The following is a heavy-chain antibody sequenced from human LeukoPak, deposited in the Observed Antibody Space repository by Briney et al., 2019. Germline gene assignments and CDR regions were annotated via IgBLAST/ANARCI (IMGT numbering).Heavy chain of an antibody. CDR1: GDSVSSNSGA. V-gene: IGHV6-1*01. Sequence: SWTLSLTCAFSGDSVSSNSGAWNWIRQSPSRGLEWLGRTYYRSKWYNDYAESVKSRINIKPDTSRNQFSLQLNSVTPEDTAVYYCVRDQAGLDYWGQGTLVTVSS. CDR2: TYYRSKWYN. J-gene: IGHJ4*01. CDR3: VRDQAGLDY. D-gene: IGHD6-13*01.